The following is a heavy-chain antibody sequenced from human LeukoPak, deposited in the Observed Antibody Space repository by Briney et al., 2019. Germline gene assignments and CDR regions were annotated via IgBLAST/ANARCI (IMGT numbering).Heavy chain of an antibody. D-gene: IGHD3-22*01. CDR1: GGTFSSYA. J-gene: IGHJ6*02. V-gene: IGHV1-69*13. Sequence: ASVKVSCKASGGTFSSYAISWVRQAPGQGLEWMGGIIPIFGTANYAQKFQGRVTITADESTSTAYMELSSLRSEDTAVYYCARDQPYSSGSYYGMDVWGQGTTVTVSS. CDR3: ARDQPYSSGSYYGMDV. CDR2: IIPIFGTA.